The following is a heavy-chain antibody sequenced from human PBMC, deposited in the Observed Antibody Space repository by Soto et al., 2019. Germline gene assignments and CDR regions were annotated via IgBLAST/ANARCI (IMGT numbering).Heavy chain of an antibody. D-gene: IGHD2-15*01. CDR2: IYYSGST. V-gene: IGHV4-39*01. J-gene: IGHJ4*02. Sequence: SETLSLTCTVSGISVSTSDYYWGWVRQPPGKGLDWIGNIYYSGSTFYNPSLRSRVTLSVDTSKNQFSLRLNSVIAADTAVYFCAGFVVPASRNSDFDYWGQGTLVTVSS. CDR3: AGFVVPASRNSDFDY. CDR1: GISVSTSDYY.